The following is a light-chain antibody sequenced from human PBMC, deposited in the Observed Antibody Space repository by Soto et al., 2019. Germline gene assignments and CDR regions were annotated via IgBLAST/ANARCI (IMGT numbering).Light chain of an antibody. Sequence: QSALTQPASVSGSPGQSITISCTGTSSDVGGYIYVSWYQQHPGKAPKLLIYDVSNRPSGVSSRFSGSKSGNTASLTISGLQAADEADYYCSSYTSSSTLVFGGGTKLTVL. CDR2: DVS. CDR1: SSDVGGYIY. CDR3: SSYTSSSTLV. J-gene: IGLJ2*01. V-gene: IGLV2-14*01.